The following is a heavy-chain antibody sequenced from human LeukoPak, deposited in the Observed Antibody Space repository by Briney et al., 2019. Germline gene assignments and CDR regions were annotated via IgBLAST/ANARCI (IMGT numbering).Heavy chain of an antibody. D-gene: IGHD3-3*01. CDR2: IIPILGIA. CDR3: ASRYESYDFWSGYPDTKKRYYYYGMDV. Sequence: GSSVKVSCKASGGTFSSYTISWVRQAPGQGLEWMGRIIPILGIANYAQKFQGRVTITADKSTSTAYMELSSLRSEDTAVYYCASRYESYDFWSGYPDTKKRYYYYGMDVWGQGTTVTVSS. CDR1: GGTFSSYT. V-gene: IGHV1-69*02. J-gene: IGHJ6*02.